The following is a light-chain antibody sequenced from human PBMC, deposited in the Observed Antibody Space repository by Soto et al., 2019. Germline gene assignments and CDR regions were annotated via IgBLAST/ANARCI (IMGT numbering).Light chain of an antibody. Sequence: DIQMTQSPSSLSASVGDTVTITCRSSQSIASYLNWYQQIPGKAPKLLIYAASVLQTGVPSRFSGSGSGTEFTLTISSLQPEDFATYYCQKTYDGLFTFGPGTKVDIK. CDR3: QKTYDGLFT. CDR1: QSIASY. V-gene: IGKV1-39*01. J-gene: IGKJ3*01. CDR2: AAS.